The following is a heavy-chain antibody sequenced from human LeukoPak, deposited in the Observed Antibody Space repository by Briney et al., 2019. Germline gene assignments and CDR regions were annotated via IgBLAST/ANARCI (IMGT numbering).Heavy chain of an antibody. Sequence: GESLKISCKASGYSFASYWIGWVRQMPGKGLEWMGLIYPGDSDTRYSPSFQGQVTISADKSISTAYLQWSSLKASDTAMYYCAGYSSSSGFDYWGQGTLVTVS. CDR1: GYSFASYW. D-gene: IGHD6-6*01. CDR3: AGYSSSSGFDY. V-gene: IGHV5-51*01. J-gene: IGHJ4*02. CDR2: IYPGDSDT.